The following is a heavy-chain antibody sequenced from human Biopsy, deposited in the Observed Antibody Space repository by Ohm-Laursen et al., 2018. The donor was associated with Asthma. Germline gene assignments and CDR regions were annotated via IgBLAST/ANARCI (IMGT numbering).Heavy chain of an antibody. V-gene: IGHV3-20*01. CDR1: GFTFDDYA. CDR2: INWNGGST. D-gene: IGHD4-17*01. CDR3: ARDRAVTGLNDAFDT. J-gene: IGHJ3*02. Sequence: SLRLSCAASGFTFDDYAMSWVRQAPGKGLEWVSGINWNGGSTGYADSVKGRFTISRDNAKNSLYLQMNSLRAEDTALYHCARDRAVTGLNDAFDTWGKGTMVTVSS.